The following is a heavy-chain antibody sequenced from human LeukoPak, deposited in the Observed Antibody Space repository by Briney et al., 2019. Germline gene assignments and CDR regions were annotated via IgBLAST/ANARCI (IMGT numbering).Heavy chain of an antibody. CDR2: IRYDGSNK. CDR1: GFTFSSYG. D-gene: IGHD3-10*01. J-gene: IGHJ6*03. CDR3: AKEDMVRGVMGYYYYYMDV. Sequence: GGSLRLSCAASGFTFSSYGMHWVRQAPGKGLEWVAFIRYDGSNKYYADSVKGRFTISRDNSKNTLYLQMNSLRAEDTAVYYCAKEDMVRGVMGYYYYYMDVWGKGTTVTISS. V-gene: IGHV3-30*02.